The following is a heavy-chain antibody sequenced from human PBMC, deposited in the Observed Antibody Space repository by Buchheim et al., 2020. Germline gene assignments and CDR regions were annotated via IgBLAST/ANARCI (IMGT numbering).Heavy chain of an antibody. J-gene: IGHJ4*02. CDR3: VRGSGYCTNTRCYLFDY. CDR1: GYTFTEYW. V-gene: IGHV5-51*01. D-gene: IGHD2-2*01. CDR2: IFPRDSDM. Sequence: EVQLVQSGAEVKKPGESLKISCNGSGYTFTEYWIGWVRQMPGKGLEWMGMIFPRDSDMRWSPSFQGQVTISADKSVSSAYLQWSSLKDSDSAMYYCVRGSGYCTNTRCYLFDYWGQGTL.